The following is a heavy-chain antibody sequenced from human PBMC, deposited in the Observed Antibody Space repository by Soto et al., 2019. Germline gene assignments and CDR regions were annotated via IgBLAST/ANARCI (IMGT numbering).Heavy chain of an antibody. D-gene: IGHD3-10*01. V-gene: IGHV5-51*01. Sequence: ASVKVSCKASGYTFTSYWIGWVRQMPGKGLEWMGIIYPGDSDTRYSPSFQGQVTISADKSISTAYLQWSSLKASDTAMYYCARPHGSREGPIDYWGQGTLVTVSS. CDR2: IYPGDSDT. J-gene: IGHJ4*02. CDR1: GYTFTSYW. CDR3: ARPHGSREGPIDY.